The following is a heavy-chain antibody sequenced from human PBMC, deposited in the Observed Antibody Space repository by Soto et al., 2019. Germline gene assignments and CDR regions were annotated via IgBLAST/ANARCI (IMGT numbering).Heavy chain of an antibody. V-gene: IGHV3-33*01. D-gene: IGHD6-6*01. Sequence: GGSLRLSCAASGFTFSSYGMHWVRQAPGKGLEWVAVIWYDGSNKYYADSVKGRFTISRDNSKNTLYLQMNSLRAEDTAVYYCERDAQSIAARDYFDYWGQGTLVTVYS. J-gene: IGHJ4*02. CDR1: GFTFSSYG. CDR2: IWYDGSNK. CDR3: ERDAQSIAARDYFDY.